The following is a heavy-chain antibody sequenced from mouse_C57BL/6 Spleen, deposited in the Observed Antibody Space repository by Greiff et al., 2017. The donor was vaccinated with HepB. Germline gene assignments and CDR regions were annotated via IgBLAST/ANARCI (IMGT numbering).Heavy chain of an antibody. CDR1: GFTFSDYG. Sequence: DVMLVESGGGLVQPGGSLKLSCAASGFTFSDYGMAWVRQAPRKGPEWVAFISNLAYSIYYADTVTGRFTISRENAKNTLYLEMSSLRSEDTAMYYCARHYGSSWYYAMDYWGQGTSVTVSS. D-gene: IGHD1-1*01. V-gene: IGHV5-15*01. J-gene: IGHJ4*01. CDR2: ISNLAYSI. CDR3: ARHYGSSWYYAMDY.